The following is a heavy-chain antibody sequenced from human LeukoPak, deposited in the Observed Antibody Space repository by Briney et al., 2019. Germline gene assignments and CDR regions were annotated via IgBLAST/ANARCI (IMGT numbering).Heavy chain of an antibody. J-gene: IGHJ6*02. Sequence: SETLSLTCVVYGGSFSGYYWSWIRQPPGKGLEWIGEINHSGSTNYNPSLKSRVTISVDTSKNQFSLKLSSVTAADTAVYYCARASRGYYDSSGYYYVNYYYGMDVWGQGTTVTVSS. D-gene: IGHD3-22*01. CDR3: ARASRGYYDSSGYYYVNYYYGMDV. CDR2: INHSGST. CDR1: GGSFSGYY. V-gene: IGHV4-34*01.